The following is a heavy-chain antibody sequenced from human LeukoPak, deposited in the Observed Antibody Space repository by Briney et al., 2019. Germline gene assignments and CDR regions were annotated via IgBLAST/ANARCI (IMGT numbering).Heavy chain of an antibody. D-gene: IGHD6-13*01. Sequence: ASVKVSCKASGYTFTSYGISWVRQAHGQGLEWMGWISAYNGNTNYAQKLQGRVTMTTDTSTSTAYMELRSLRSDDTAVYYCARGYSSTWSRNWFDPWGQGTLVTVSS. J-gene: IGHJ5*02. CDR2: ISAYNGNT. V-gene: IGHV1-18*01. CDR1: GYTFTSYG. CDR3: ARGYSSTWSRNWFDP.